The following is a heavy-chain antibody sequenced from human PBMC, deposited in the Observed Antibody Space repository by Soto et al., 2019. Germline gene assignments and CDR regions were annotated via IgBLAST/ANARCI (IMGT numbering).Heavy chain of an antibody. CDR1: GCSVSISGVG. CDR2: IYGDDDK. J-gene: IGHJ4*02. D-gene: IGHD4-17*01. V-gene: IGHV2-5*02. Sequence: SGPTLVNPTQTLTLTCPFSGCSVSISGVGVGWIRQPPGKALEWLALIYGDDDKRYSPSLKSRLTITKDTSKEQVVLTMTNMDPVDTATYYCAHRPTTTPTFDYWGQGTLVTVSS. CDR3: AHRPTTTPTFDY.